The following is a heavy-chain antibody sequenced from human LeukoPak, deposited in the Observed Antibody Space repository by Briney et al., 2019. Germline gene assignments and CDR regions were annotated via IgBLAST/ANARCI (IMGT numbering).Heavy chain of an antibody. J-gene: IGHJ6*03. Sequence: SETLSLTCTVSGGSISSYYWSWLRQPPGKGLEWIGYIYYSGSTNYNPSLKSRVTISVDTSKNQLSLKLSSVTAADTAVYYCARDKGTITPRGYYYYMDVWGRGITVTVSS. V-gene: IGHV4-59*01. CDR2: IYYSGST. CDR3: ARDKGTITPRGYYYYMDV. D-gene: IGHD5-24*01. CDR1: GGSISSYY.